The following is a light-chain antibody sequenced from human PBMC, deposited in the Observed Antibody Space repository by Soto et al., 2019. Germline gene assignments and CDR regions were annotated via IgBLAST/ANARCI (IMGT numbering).Light chain of an antibody. CDR2: DAS. CDR1: QSINIW. J-gene: IGKJ1*01. CDR3: QQYNGYSTWT. Sequence: DIQLTQSPSTLSASVGDRITLTCRASQSINIWLAWYQQTPGKAPKILIFDASRLATGVPSRFSGSGSGTEFTLTISGLQPDDFANYYWQQYNGYSTWTFGQGTRVETK. V-gene: IGKV1-5*01.